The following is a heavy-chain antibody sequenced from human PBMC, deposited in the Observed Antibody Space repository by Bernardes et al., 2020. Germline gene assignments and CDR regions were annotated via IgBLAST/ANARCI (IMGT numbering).Heavy chain of an antibody. Sequence: GGSLRLSCAASGFTFSSYAMSWVRQAPGKGLEWVSSISSSSSYIYYADSVKGRFTISRDNAKNSLYLQMNSLRAEDTAVYYCARDGSGLGDYWGQGTLVTVSS. CDR1: GFTFSSYA. CDR3: ARDGSGLGDY. D-gene: IGHD3-10*01. CDR2: ISSSSSYI. V-gene: IGHV3-21*01. J-gene: IGHJ4*02.